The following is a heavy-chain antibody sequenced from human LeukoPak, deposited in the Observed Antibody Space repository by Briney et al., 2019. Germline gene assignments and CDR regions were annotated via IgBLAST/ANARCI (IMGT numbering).Heavy chain of an antibody. J-gene: IGHJ6*01. CDR2: IIPILGIA. CDR1: GGTFSSYA. Sequence: GASVKVSCKASGGTFSSYAISWVRQAPGQGLEWVGRIIPILGIANYAQKFQGRVTITADKSTSTAYMELSRLRSEDTAVYYCARVSKVEYGMGLWAQEPADSVSS. CDR3: ARVSKVEYGMGL. D-gene: IGHD1-26*01. V-gene: IGHV1-69*10.